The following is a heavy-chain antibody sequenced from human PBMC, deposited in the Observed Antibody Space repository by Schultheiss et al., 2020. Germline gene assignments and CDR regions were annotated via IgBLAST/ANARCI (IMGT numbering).Heavy chain of an antibody. V-gene: IGHV4-61*08. CDR3: ASINDYGDTEYFQH. D-gene: IGHD4-17*01. CDR2: IYYSGST. J-gene: IGHJ1*01. Sequence: SETLSLTCTVSGGSISSGGYCWSWIRQHPGKGLEWIGYIYYSGSTNYNPSLKSRVTISVDTSKNQFSLKLSSVTAADTAVYYCASINDYGDTEYFQHWGQGTLVTGYS. CDR1: GGSISSGGYC.